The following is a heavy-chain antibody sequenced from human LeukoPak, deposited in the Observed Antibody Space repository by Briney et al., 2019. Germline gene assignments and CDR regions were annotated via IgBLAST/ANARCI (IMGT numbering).Heavy chain of an antibody. CDR1: GGSISTYY. V-gene: IGHV4-4*07. D-gene: IGHD2-8*02. CDR2: IYTSGST. CDR3: ARESGLWPKYNYGMDV. Sequence: PSETLSLTCTVSGGSISTYYWSWIRQPAGKALEWIEGIYTSGSTNYNPSLKSRATMSVGTSKNQFSLKLSSLTAADTAVYYCARESGLWPKYNYGMDVWGQGTTVTVSS. J-gene: IGHJ6*02.